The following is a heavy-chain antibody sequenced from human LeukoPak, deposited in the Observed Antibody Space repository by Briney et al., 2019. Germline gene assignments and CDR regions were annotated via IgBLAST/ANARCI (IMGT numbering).Heavy chain of an antibody. V-gene: IGHV1-2*02. Sequence: ASVKVSCKASGYTFTGYYMHWVRQAPGQGLEWMGWFNPDSGGTNYAQKFQGRVTITADESTSTAYMELSSLRSEDTAVYYCARGARWLQLDENWFDPWGQGTLVTVSS. CDR1: GYTFTGYY. CDR3: ARGARWLQLDENWFDP. D-gene: IGHD5-24*01. J-gene: IGHJ5*02. CDR2: FNPDSGGT.